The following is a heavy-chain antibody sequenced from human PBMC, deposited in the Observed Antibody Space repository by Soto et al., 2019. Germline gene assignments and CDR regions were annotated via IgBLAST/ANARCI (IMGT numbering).Heavy chain of an antibody. CDR2: INAGNGNT. J-gene: IGHJ6*02. D-gene: IGHD3-3*01. V-gene: IGHV1-3*01. CDR3: ARDQGITTFGVYSMYYYGMDV. Sequence: GASVKVSCKTPGYTFTSYAMHWVRQAPGQRLEWMGWINAGNGNTKYSQKFQGRVTITRDTSASTAYMELSSLRSDDTAVHYCARDQGITTFGVYSMYYYGMDVWGQGTTVTVSS. CDR1: GYTFTSYA.